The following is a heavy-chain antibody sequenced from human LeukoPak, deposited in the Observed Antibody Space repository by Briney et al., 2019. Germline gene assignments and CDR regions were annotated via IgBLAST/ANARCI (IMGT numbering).Heavy chain of an antibody. D-gene: IGHD3-9*01. CDR2: ISGSGAST. V-gene: IGHV3-23*01. Sequence: GGALRLSCVGSGFTFSSFAMSWVGQAPGKGLEGVSTISGSGASTYYADSVKVRFTISRDSSKNTLSPQMNSLRAEDTARYYCAKDRYNAGYLIHHWGQGTLVTVSS. CDR3: AKDRYNAGYLIHH. J-gene: IGHJ1*01. CDR1: GFTFSSFA.